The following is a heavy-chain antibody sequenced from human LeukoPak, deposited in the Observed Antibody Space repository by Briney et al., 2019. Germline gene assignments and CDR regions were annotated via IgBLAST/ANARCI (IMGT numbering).Heavy chain of an antibody. CDR1: GFTFSNAW. CDR2: ISGSGGTT. CDR3: AKDRSGYPYYFDF. V-gene: IGHV3-23*01. D-gene: IGHD3-22*01. J-gene: IGHJ4*02. Sequence: GGSLRLSCAASGFTFSNAWMSWVRQAPGKGLEWVSAISGSGGTTYYADSVRGRFTISRDNSKNTLYLQMNSLRAEDTAVYYCAKDRSGYPYYFDFWGQGTLVTVSS.